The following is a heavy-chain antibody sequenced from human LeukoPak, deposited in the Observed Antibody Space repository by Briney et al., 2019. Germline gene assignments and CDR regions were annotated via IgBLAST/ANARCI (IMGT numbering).Heavy chain of an antibody. J-gene: IGHJ4*02. D-gene: IGHD3-22*01. Sequence: GGSLRLSCAASGLTFRSYEMNWVRQAPGKGLEWVSYISSSSSTIYYADSVKGRFTISRDNAKDSLYLQMNSLRDEDTAVYYCAREYYYDSSGYPYFDYWGQGTLVTVSS. V-gene: IGHV3-48*02. CDR3: AREYYYDSSGYPYFDY. CDR1: GLTFRSYE. CDR2: ISSSSSTI.